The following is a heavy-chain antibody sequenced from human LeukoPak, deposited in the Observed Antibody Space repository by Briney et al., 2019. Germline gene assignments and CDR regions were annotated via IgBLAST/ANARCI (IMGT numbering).Heavy chain of an antibody. CDR2: INWNGGST. Sequence: GGSLRLSCAASGFTFDVYGMSWVRQAPGKGLEWVSGINWNGGSTGYADSVKGRFTIFRDNAKNSLYLQMNSLRAEDTALYYCARDQLYYYGPGSYHPKNYGMDVWGQGTTVTVSS. CDR1: GFTFDVYG. J-gene: IGHJ6*02. D-gene: IGHD3-10*01. CDR3: ARDQLYYYGPGSYHPKNYGMDV. V-gene: IGHV3-20*04.